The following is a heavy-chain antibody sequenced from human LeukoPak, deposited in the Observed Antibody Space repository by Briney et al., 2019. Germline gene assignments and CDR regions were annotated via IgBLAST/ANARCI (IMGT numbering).Heavy chain of an antibody. V-gene: IGHV1-58*02. Sequence: GASVKVSCKASGFAFRTSTIQWMRHARGPRPEWIGWIVVGTGNTTYAQRFQDRVTITRDMSTNTAYMELSALRSEDTAVYYCAAMAYYYYMDVWGEGTTVTVSS. CDR1: GFAFRTST. CDR2: IVVGTGNT. CDR3: AAMAYYYYMDV. J-gene: IGHJ6*03. D-gene: IGHD5-24*01.